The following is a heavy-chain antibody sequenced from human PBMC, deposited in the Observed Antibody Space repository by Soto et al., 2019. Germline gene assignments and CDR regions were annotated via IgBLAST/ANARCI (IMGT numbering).Heavy chain of an antibody. V-gene: IGHV6-1*01. J-gene: IGHJ6*02. CDR3: ARDLIDIVVVTAGNYYYGMDV. CDR1: GDSVSSNSAA. D-gene: IGHD2-21*02. CDR2: TYYRSKWYN. Sequence: SQTLSLTCAISGDSVSSNSAAWNWIRQSPSRGLEWLGRTYYRSKWYNDYAVSVKSRITINPDTSKNQFSLQLNSVTPEDTAVYYCARDLIDIVVVTAGNYYYGMDVWGQGTTVTVSS.